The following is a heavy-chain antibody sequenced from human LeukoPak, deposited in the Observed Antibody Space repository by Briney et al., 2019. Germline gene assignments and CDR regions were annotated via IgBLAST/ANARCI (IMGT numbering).Heavy chain of an antibody. V-gene: IGHV3-23*01. CDR3: AKGVYWSLDY. CDR2: IAGGDEST. J-gene: IGHJ4*02. D-gene: IGHD1-1*01. CDR1: GFIFNTNG. Sequence: GGSLRLSCAISGFIFNTNGMNWVHQSPGKGLEWLATIAGGDESTYYADSVKGRFAISRDNSKNTVFLHMNSLRVEDTAVYYCAKGVYWSLDYWGQGTPVTV.